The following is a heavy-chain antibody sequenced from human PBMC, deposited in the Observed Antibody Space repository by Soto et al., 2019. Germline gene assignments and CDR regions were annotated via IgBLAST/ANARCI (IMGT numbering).Heavy chain of an antibody. D-gene: IGHD2-2*01. J-gene: IGHJ6*02. CDR1: GYSISSGNY. Sequence: TWETLSLTCAVSGYSISSGNYWAWIRQPPGRGLEWIGSLYHIGSTHYNTSLKSRVTISVDTSKNHLSLELSSVTAADTAIYYCRSSTSCYDESCVDVWGQGTMVTVSS. CDR3: RSSTSCYDESCVDV. V-gene: IGHV4-38-2*01. CDR2: LYHIGST.